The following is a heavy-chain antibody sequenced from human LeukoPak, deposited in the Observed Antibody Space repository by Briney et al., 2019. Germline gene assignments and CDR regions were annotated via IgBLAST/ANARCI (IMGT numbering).Heavy chain of an antibody. CDR3: ARGVEYSSSTGY. Sequence: SETLSLTCTVSGGSISSGDYYWSWIRQPPGKGLEWIGYIYYSGSTYYNPSLKSRVTISVDTSKNQFSLKLSSVTAADTAVYYCARGVEYSSSTGYWGQGTLVTVSS. CDR2: IYYSGST. J-gene: IGHJ4*02. D-gene: IGHD6-6*01. V-gene: IGHV4-30-4*08. CDR1: GGSISSGDYY.